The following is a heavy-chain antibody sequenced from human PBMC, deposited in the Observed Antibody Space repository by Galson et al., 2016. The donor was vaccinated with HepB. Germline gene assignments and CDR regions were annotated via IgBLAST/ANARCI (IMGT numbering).Heavy chain of an antibody. CDR3: ARDGSYYRDKGGLDY. V-gene: IGHV3-21*06. D-gene: IGHD1-26*01. CDR1: GFTFSSYT. CDR2: ISSSSSYI. J-gene: IGHJ4*02. Sequence: SLRLSCAVSGFTFSSYTMNWVRQAPGRGLEWVSSISSSSSYIYYADSVKGRFTISRDNTKNTLYLHMNSLRAEDTALYYCARDGSYYRDKGGLDYWGQGTLVTVSS.